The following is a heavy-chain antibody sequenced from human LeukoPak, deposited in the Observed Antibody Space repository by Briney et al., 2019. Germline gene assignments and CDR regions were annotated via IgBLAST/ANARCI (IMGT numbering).Heavy chain of an antibody. CDR2: ISAYNGNT. CDR1: GYTFTSYA. D-gene: IGHD3-10*01. J-gene: IGHJ5*02. Sequence: GASVKVSCKASGYTFTSYAISWVRQAPGQRLEWMGWISAYNGNTNYAQKLQGRVTMTTDTSTSTAYMELTSLRSDDTAVYYCARGLYYYGSGSHNWFDPWGQGTLVTVSS. CDR3: ARGLYYYGSGSHNWFDP. V-gene: IGHV1-18*01.